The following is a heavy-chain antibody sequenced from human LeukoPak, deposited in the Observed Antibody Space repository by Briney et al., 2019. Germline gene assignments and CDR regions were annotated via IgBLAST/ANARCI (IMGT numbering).Heavy chain of an antibody. CDR1: GFTFSSYS. V-gene: IGHV3-48*04. J-gene: IGHJ4*02. D-gene: IGHD6-19*01. CDR3: ARGSTVATFDF. CDR2: ISSSSTTV. Sequence: GGSLRLSCGASGFTFSSYSMNWVRQAPGKGLEWVSYISSSSTTVYADSVKGRFTISRDNAKNSLYLQMNSLRAEDTAVYYCARGSTVATFDFWGQGTLVTVSS.